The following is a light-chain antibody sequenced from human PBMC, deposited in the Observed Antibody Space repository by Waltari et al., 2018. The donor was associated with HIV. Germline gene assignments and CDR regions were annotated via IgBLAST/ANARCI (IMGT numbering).Light chain of an antibody. V-gene: IGLV2-23*02. CDR2: EVS. Sequence: QSALTQPASVSGSPGQSITISCTRHSSDVATYKLVSWYQQHTGKAPKLMIYEVSKRPSGVSDRFSGSKSGDTASLTISGLQAEDEADYYCCSYVSNVIFGGGTKLTVL. J-gene: IGLJ2*01. CDR3: CSYVSNVI. CDR1: SSDVATYKL.